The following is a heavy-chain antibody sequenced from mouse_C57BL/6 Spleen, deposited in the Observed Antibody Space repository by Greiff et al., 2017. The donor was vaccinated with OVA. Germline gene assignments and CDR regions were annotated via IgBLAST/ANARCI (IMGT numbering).Heavy chain of an antibody. V-gene: IGHV1-80*01. J-gene: IGHJ4*01. Sequence: VQLQQSGAELVKPGASVKISCKASGYAFSSYWMNWVKQRPGKGLEWIGQIYPGDGDTNYNGKFKGKATLTADKSSSTAYMQLSSLTSEDSAVYFCARDIYYGNYGYAMDYWGQGTSVTVSS. CDR3: ARDIYYGNYGYAMDY. CDR1: GYAFSSYW. CDR2: IYPGDGDT. D-gene: IGHD2-1*01.